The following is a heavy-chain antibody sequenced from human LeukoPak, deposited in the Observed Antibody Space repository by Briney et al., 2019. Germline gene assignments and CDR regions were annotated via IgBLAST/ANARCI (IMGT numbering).Heavy chain of an antibody. V-gene: IGHV4-34*01. CDR2: INHSGST. D-gene: IGHD2-2*01. CDR1: GGSFSGYY. J-gene: IGHJ4*02. Sequence: SETLSLTCAVYGGSFSGYYWSWIRQPPGKGLEWIGEINHSGSTNYNPSLKSRVTISVDTSKNQFSLKLSSVTAADTAVYYCASRSSTSCYHYWGQGTLVTVSS. CDR3: ASRSSTSCYHY.